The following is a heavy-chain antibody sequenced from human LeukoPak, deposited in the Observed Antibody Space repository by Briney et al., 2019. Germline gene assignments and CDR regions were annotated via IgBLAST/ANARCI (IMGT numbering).Heavy chain of an antibody. D-gene: IGHD2-2*01. V-gene: IGHV3-23*01. J-gene: IGHJ4*02. CDR3: AKELGHALPFDY. CDR2: IHKTGDYT. CDR1: RFTFNNYA. Sequence: GGSLRLSCAASRFTFNNYALSWVRQAPGKGLEWGSAIHKTGDYTYYTDSVKGRFTISRDNSKNMLYLEMNSLRDEDTAIYYCAKELGHALPFDYWGQGTLVTVSS.